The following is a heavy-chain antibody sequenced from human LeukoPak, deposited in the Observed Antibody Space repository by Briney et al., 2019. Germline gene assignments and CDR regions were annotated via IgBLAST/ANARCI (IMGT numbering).Heavy chain of an antibody. CDR1: GFTFSSYG. V-gene: IGHV3-30*02. CDR2: IRYDGSNK. D-gene: IGHD4-17*01. Sequence: PGGSLRLSCAASGFTFSSYGMHWVRQAPGKGLEWVAFIRYDGSNKYYADSVKGRFTISRDNSKNTLYLQMNSLRAEDTAVYYCARSLYGDYGWDAFDIWGQGTMVTVSS. CDR3: ARSLYGDYGWDAFDI. J-gene: IGHJ3*02.